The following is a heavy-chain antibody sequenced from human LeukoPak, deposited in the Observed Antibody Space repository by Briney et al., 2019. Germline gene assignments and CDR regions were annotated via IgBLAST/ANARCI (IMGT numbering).Heavy chain of an antibody. CDR3: ARDYYDSSGYYVNDY. Sequence: SETLSLTCTVSGGSISSYYWSWIRQSPGKGLEWIGYIYYSGSTNYNPSLKSRVTISVDTSKNQFSLKLSSVTAADTAVYYCARDYYDSSGYYVNDYWGQGTLVTVSS. D-gene: IGHD3-22*01. J-gene: IGHJ4*02. V-gene: IGHV4-59*01. CDR2: IYYSGST. CDR1: GGSISSYY.